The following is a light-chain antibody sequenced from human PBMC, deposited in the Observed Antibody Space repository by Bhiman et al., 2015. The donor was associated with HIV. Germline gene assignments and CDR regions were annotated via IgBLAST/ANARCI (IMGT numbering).Light chain of an antibody. J-gene: IGLJ2*01. V-gene: IGLV1-51*01. CDR1: SSNIGSHF. CDR3: ATWDSSLSAEV. Sequence: QSMLTQPPSVSAAPGQRVTVSCSGSSSNIGSHFVSWYQQLPGTAPKLLIYDNSNRPSAIPDRFSASKSGTSATLGITGLQTGDEADYYCATWDSSLSAEVFGGGTKLTVL. CDR2: DNS.